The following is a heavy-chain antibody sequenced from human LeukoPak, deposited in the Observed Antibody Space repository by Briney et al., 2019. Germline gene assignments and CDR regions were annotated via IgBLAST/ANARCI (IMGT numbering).Heavy chain of an antibody. D-gene: IGHD5-24*01. J-gene: IGHJ4*02. Sequence: GGSLRLSCAASGFTFSSYAMSWVRQAPGKGLEWFSAISSSGGSTYYADSVKGRFTISRDNTKNTLYLQMNSLRAEDTAVYYCAKRKNGYNNVYLDYWGQGTLVTVSS. V-gene: IGHV3-23*01. CDR2: ISSSGGST. CDR3: AKRKNGYNNVYLDY. CDR1: GFTFSSYA.